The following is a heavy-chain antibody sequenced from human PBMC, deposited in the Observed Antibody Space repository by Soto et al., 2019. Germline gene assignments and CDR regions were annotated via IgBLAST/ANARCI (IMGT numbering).Heavy chain of an antibody. V-gene: IGHV1-69*12. Sequence: QVQLVQSGAEVKQPGSSVNVSCKASGGTFSSYAISWVRQAPGQGLEWMGGIIPIFGTANYAQKFQGRVTITADESTSTAYRELSSLRSEDTAVYYCARDQDSGHVIKLLYYYGMDVWGQGTTVTVSS. CDR2: IIPIFGTA. D-gene: IGHD5-12*01. CDR3: ARDQDSGHVIKLLYYYGMDV. CDR1: GGTFSSYA. J-gene: IGHJ6*02.